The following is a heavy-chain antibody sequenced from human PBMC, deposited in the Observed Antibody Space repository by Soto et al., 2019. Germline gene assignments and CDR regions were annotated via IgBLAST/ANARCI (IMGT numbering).Heavy chain of an antibody. J-gene: IGHJ4*02. CDR2: INPSGGST. CDR1: GYTFTSYY. Sequence: ASVKVSCKASGYTFTSYYMHWVRQAPGQGLEWMGIINPSGGSTSYAQKFQGRVTMTRDTSTSTVYMELSSLRSEDTAVYYCARESTWIQLWSKWGQGNFDYWGQGTLVTVSS. D-gene: IGHD5-18*01. V-gene: IGHV1-46*01. CDR3: ARESTWIQLWSKWGQGNFDY.